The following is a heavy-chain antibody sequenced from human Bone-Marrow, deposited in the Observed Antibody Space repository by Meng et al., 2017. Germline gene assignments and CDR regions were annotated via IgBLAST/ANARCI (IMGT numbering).Heavy chain of an antibody. CDR3: ARDRVPWVTTGGYFDY. J-gene: IGHJ4*02. D-gene: IGHD4-17*01. V-gene: IGHV3-7*01. CDR2: IKQDGSEK. CDR1: GFSFSSEW. Sequence: GGSLRLSCAASGFSFSSEWMSWVRQAPGKGLEWVANIKQDGSEKYYVDSVKGRFTISRDNAKNSLYLQMNSLRAEDTAVYYCARDRVPWVTTGGYFDYWGQGTLVTVSS.